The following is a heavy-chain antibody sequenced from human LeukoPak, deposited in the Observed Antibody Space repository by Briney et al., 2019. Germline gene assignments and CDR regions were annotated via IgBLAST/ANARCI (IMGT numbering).Heavy chain of an antibody. V-gene: IGHV1-18*01. D-gene: IGHD3-3*01. CDR2: ISAYNGNT. J-gene: IGHJ6*02. Sequence: ASVKVSCKASGYTFTSYGISWVRQAPGQGLEWMGWISAYNGNTNYAQKLQGRVTMTTDTSTSTAYMGLRSLRSDDTAVYYCAREPDYDFWSGYYLGGYYYYGMDVWGQGTTVTVSS. CDR3: AREPDYDFWSGYYLGGYYYYGMDV. CDR1: GYTFTSYG.